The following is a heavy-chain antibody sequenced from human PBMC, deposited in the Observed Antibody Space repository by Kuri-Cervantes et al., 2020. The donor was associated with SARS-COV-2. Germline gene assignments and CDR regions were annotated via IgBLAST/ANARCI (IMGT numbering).Heavy chain of an antibody. CDR1: GYPFTNFG. V-gene: IGHV1-18*01. J-gene: IGHJ6*02. Sequence: ASVKVSCKASGYPFTNFGISWVRQAPGRGLEWMGWISTYSGDTIYPQEIQGRVTMTTDTSTSTAYMDLRGLRSDDTAVYYCARDSATGTRWGDLNGMDVWGQGTTVTVSS. D-gene: IGHD1-7*01. CDR2: ISTYSGDT. CDR3: ARDSATGTRWGDLNGMDV.